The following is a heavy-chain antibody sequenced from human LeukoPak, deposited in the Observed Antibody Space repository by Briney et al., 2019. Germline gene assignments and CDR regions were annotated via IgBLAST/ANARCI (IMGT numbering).Heavy chain of an antibody. V-gene: IGHV3-15*01. CDR1: GFTFSGYT. CDR3: ATDTVATNDYGLDY. D-gene: IGHD5-12*01. Sequence: GGSLRLSCAASGFTFSGYTMNWVRQAPGKGLEWVGRIKTKTEGGPTDYGAPVKARFTISRDDSKNVMFLQMNSLKTEDTAVYYCATDTVATNDYGLDYWGQGTLVTVSS. J-gene: IGHJ4*02. CDR2: IKTKTEGGPT.